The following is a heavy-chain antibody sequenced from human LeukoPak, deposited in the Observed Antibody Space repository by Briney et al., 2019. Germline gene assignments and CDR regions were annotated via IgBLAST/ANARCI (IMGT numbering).Heavy chain of an antibody. Sequence: GGSLRLSCAASGFIFSSYSMNWVRQAPGKGLEWVSSISSSSTYIYYADSVRGRFTISRDNSRNTLYLQMNSLRAEDTAVYYCAKDDRWLQFCCWGQGTLVTVSA. D-gene: IGHD5-24*01. CDR1: GFIFSSYS. J-gene: IGHJ4*02. V-gene: IGHV3-21*04. CDR2: ISSSSTYI. CDR3: AKDDRWLQFCC.